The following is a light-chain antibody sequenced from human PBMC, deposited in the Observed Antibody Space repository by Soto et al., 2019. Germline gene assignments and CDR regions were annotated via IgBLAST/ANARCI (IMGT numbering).Light chain of an antibody. CDR2: LNSDGSH. CDR3: QTWGTGIVV. CDR1: SGHSSYA. J-gene: IGLJ2*01. Sequence: QSVPTQSPSASASLGASVKLTCTLSSGHSSYAIAWHQQQPEKGPRYLMKLNSDGSHSKGDGIPDRFSGSSSGAERYLTISSLQSEDEAYYYCQTWGTGIVVFGGGTKLTVL. V-gene: IGLV4-69*01.